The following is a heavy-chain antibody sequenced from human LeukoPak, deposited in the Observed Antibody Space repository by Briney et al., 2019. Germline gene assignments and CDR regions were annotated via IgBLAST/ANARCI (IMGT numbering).Heavy chain of an antibody. J-gene: IGHJ5*02. Sequence: GGSLRLSCAASGFTFSDYYMSWIRQAPGKGLEWVSYISSSGSTIYYADSVKGRFTISRDNAKNSLYLQMNSLRAEDTAVYYCARVVVPAAIDWFDPWGQGTLVTVSS. D-gene: IGHD2-2*01. CDR2: ISSSGSTI. CDR3: ARVVVPAAIDWFDP. CDR1: GFTFSDYY. V-gene: IGHV3-11*04.